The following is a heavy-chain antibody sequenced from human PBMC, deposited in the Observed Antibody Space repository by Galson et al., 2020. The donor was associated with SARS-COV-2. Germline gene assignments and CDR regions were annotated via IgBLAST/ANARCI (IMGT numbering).Heavy chain of an antibody. V-gene: IGHV2-70*01. D-gene: IGHD4-17*01. CDR2: IDWDDDK. CDR3: ARDKVTYGDDVGHYYYYCMDV. J-gene: IGHJ6*02. Sequence: SGPTLVKTTQTLTLTCTFSGFSLSTSGMCVSWIRQPPGKALEWIALIDWDDDKYYSTSLTTRLTISKHTSKNQVVLTMTNMDPVDTATYYCARDKVTYGDDVGHYYYYCMDVWGQGTTVTVSS. CDR1: GFSLSTSGMC.